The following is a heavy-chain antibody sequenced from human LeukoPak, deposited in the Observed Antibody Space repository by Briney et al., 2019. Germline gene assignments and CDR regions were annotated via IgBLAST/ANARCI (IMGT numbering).Heavy chain of an antibody. V-gene: IGHV3-23*01. CDR2: ISGSGGST. Sequence: GGSLRLSCAASGFTFRSDAMTWVRQAAGHGVEGFTAISGSGGSTYYATSRKGRFTISRDNSQNTLYLQMNSLRAEDTAVYYCAKDLITMVRGGYPSRGQGTLVTVSS. CDR3: AKDLITMVRGGYPS. CDR1: GFTFRSDA. D-gene: IGHD3-10*01. J-gene: IGHJ4*02.